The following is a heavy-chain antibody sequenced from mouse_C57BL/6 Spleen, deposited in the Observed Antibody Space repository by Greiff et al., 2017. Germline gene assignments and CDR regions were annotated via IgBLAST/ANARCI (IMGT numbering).Heavy chain of an antibody. V-gene: IGHV1-80*01. CDR3: ARKGDYGKGFDY. CDR2: IYPGDGDT. Sequence: QVQLQQSGAELVKPGASVKISCKASGYAFSSYWMNWVKQRPGKGLEWIRQIYPGDGDTNYNGKFKGKATLTADKSSSTAYMQLSSLTSEDSAVYFCARKGDYGKGFDYWGQGTTLTVSS. CDR1: GYAFSSYW. J-gene: IGHJ2*01. D-gene: IGHD2-1*01.